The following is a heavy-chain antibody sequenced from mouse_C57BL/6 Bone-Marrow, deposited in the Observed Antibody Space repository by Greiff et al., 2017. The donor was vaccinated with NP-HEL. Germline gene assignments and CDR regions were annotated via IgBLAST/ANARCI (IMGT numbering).Heavy chain of an antibody. CDR1: GYTFTSYW. CDR3: ARPNWDDAMDY. D-gene: IGHD4-1*02. J-gene: IGHJ4*01. CDR2: IHPNSGST. V-gene: IGHV1-64*01. Sequence: LQQPGAELLKPGASVKLSCKASGYTFTSYWMHWVTQRPGQGLEWIGMIHPNSGSTNYNEKFKSKATLTVDKPSSTAYMQLSSLTSEDSAVYYCARPNWDDAMDYWGQGTSVTVSS.